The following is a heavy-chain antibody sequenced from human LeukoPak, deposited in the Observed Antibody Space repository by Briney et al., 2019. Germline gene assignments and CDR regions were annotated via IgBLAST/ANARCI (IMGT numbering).Heavy chain of an antibody. V-gene: IGHV4-34*01. Sequence: SETLSLTCAVYGGSFSGYYWSWIRQPPGKGLEWIGEINHSGSTNYNPSLKSRVTISVDTSKNQFSLKLSSVTAADTAVYYCARGLGRYYYDSSGPKQYYFDYWGQGTLVTVSS. CDR3: ARGLGRYYYDSSGPKQYYFDY. CDR1: GGSFSGYY. CDR2: INHSGST. D-gene: IGHD3-22*01. J-gene: IGHJ4*02.